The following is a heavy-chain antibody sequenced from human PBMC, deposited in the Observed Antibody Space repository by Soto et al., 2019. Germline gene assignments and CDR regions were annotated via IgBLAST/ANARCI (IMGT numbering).Heavy chain of an antibody. V-gene: IGHV1-18*01. J-gene: IGHJ5*02. CDR2: ISPYNGNT. CDR3: ARDQLELREYNWFDP. D-gene: IGHD1-7*01. CDR1: GYTFTSYG. Sequence: ASVKVSCKASGYTFTSYGISWVRRAPGQGLEWVGWISPYNGNTNYAQKLQGRVTMTTDTSTSTAYMELRSLRSDDTAVYYCARDQLELREYNWFDPWGQGTLVTVSS.